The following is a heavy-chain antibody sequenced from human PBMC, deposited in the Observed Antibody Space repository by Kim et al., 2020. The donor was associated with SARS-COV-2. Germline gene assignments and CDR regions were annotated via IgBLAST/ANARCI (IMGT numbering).Heavy chain of an antibody. CDR1: GFSLSKIW. V-gene: IGHV3-15*05. J-gene: IGHJ4*02. CDR3: TRDLTERDAYYPFDY. D-gene: IGHD3-16*01. Sequence: GGSLRLSCVASGFSLSKIWMSWVRQAPGKGLEWVGRIKTRNEGGTTDYAAPVKGRFVISRDDANNRMFLQMNGVTVEDTGVYYCTRDLTERDAYYPFDYWGQGTLVTVSS. CDR2: IKTRNEGGTT.